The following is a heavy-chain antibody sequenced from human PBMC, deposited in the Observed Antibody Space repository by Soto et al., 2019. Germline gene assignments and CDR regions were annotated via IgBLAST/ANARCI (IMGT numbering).Heavy chain of an antibody. V-gene: IGHV1-69*13. D-gene: IGHD3-10*01. CDR1: GGTFSGYA. Sequence: SVKVSCKASGGTFSGYAISWVRQAPGQGLEWMGGIIPIFGTANYAQKFQGRVTITADESTSTAYVELTSLRSEDTAVYYCARGGYYYGSGSYYNEGVYYYYGMTSGAKGPRSPSP. J-gene: IGHJ6*02. CDR3: ARGGYYYGSGSYYNEGVYYYYGMTS. CDR2: IIPIFGTA.